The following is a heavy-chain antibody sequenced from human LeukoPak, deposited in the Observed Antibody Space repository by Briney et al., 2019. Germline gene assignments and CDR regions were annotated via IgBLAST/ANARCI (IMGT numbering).Heavy chain of an antibody. V-gene: IGHV4-4*02. Sequence: SETLSLTCAVSGGFISSSNWWNWVRQPPGKGLEWIGEIYHSGSTNYNPSLKSRVTISVDKSKNQFSLKLSSVTAADTAVYYCASIPSPSGYYGDYWGQGTLVTVSS. CDR1: GGFISSSNW. CDR3: ASIPSPSGYYGDY. D-gene: IGHD3-22*01. CDR2: IYHSGST. J-gene: IGHJ4*02.